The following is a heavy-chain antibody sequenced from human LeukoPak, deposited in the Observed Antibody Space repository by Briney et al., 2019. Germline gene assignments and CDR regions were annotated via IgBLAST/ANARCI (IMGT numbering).Heavy chain of an antibody. V-gene: IGHV4-31*03. J-gene: IGHJ4*02. CDR2: VYYSGST. D-gene: IGHD6-6*01. Sequence: SETLSLTCTVSGGSTGSPKDCWSWVRQRPGKGLGWLGYVYYSGSTYYNPSLKSRATISVDTSNDQFSLNLYSMTAADTAVYYCARSMAALAKGGFYYFDNWSQGTLVTVS. CDR3: ARSMAALAKGGFYYFDN. CDR1: GGSTGSPKDC.